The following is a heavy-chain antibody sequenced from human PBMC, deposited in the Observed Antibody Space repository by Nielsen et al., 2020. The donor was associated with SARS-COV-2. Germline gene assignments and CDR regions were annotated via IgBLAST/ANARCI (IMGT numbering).Heavy chain of an antibody. D-gene: IGHD4-23*01. CDR1: GGSVGSGSYY. CDR2: IYYSGST. V-gene: IGHV4-61*01. CDR3: ARGSTVVPFDY. J-gene: IGHJ4*02. Sequence: SETLSLTCTVSGGSVGSGSYYWSWIRQPPGKGLEWIGYIYYSGSTNYNPSLKSRVTISVDTSKNQFSLKLSSVTAADTAVYYCARGSTVVPFDYWGQGTLVTVSS.